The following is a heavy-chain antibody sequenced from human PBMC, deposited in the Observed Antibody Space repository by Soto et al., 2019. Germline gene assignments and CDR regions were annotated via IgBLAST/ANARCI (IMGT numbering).Heavy chain of an antibody. CDR1: GFTFSSYW. CDR2: INSDGSST. Sequence: EVQLVESGGGLVQPGGSLRLSCAASGFTFSSYWMHWVRQAPGKGLVWVSRINSDGSSTSYADSVKGRFTISRDNAENTLYLRMTRLRAEDTAVYYCARGGSLDWYFGLWGRGTLVTVSA. CDR3: ARGGSLDWYFGL. V-gene: IGHV3-74*01. D-gene: IGHD1-26*01. J-gene: IGHJ2*01.